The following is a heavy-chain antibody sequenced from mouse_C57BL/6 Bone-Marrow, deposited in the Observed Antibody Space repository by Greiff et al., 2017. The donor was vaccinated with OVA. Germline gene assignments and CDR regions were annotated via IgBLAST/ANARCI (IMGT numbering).Heavy chain of an antibody. CDR1: GYTFTSYW. CDR2: IDPSDSYT. Sequence: QLQQPGAELVMPGASVKLSCKASGYTFTSYWMHWVKQRPGQGLEWIGEIDPSDSYTNYNQKFKGKSTLTVDKSSSTAYMQLSSLTSEDSAVYYCAREGDGYYGAWFAYWGQGTLVTVSA. V-gene: IGHV1-69*01. D-gene: IGHD2-3*01. CDR3: AREGDGYYGAWFAY. J-gene: IGHJ3*01.